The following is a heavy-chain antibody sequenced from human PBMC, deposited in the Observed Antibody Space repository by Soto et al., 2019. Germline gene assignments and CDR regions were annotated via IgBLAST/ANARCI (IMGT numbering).Heavy chain of an antibody. J-gene: IGHJ6*02. CDR3: ARCIQGDYYYGRDV. CDR1: GYTFYSHS. CDR2: INADYGNT. Sequence: QAQLVQSGAEVRKPGASVKVSCKASGYTFYSHSISWVRQAPGQGLEWMGRINADYGNTQYAQKFRSRVTMTTDTSTTTVYMELKNLRSDDTAVYYCARCIQGDYYYGRDVWGQGTTGTVSS. V-gene: IGHV1-18*01. D-gene: IGHD5-18*01.